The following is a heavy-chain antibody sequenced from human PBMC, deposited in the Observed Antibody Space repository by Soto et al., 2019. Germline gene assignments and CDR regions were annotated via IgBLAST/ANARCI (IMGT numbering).Heavy chain of an antibody. V-gene: IGHV4-59*01. CDR1: GGSISSYY. D-gene: IGHD1-26*01. CDR3: ARAGVVGAPKNWFDP. Sequence: SETLSLTCTVSGGSISSYYWIWIRQPPGKGLEWIGYIYYSGSTNYNPSLKSRVTISVDTSKNQFSLKLSSVTAADTAVYYCARAGVVGAPKNWFDPWGQGTLVTVSS. J-gene: IGHJ5*02. CDR2: IYYSGST.